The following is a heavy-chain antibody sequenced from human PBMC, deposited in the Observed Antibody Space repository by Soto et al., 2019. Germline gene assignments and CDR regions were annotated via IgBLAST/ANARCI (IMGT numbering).Heavy chain of an antibody. D-gene: IGHD1-1*01. J-gene: IGHJ4*02. CDR1: GFTFSNYA. CDR3: AKDRGVFNWATSYFDY. CDR2: TSYDGNNE. V-gene: IGHV3-30*18. Sequence: QTGGSLRLSCAASGFTFSNYAMHWVRQAPGKGLEWVALTSYDGNNEYYTDSVKGRFTISRDNSKNSLFLQMNSPRPEDTAVYYCAKDRGVFNWATSYFDYWGQGALVTVS.